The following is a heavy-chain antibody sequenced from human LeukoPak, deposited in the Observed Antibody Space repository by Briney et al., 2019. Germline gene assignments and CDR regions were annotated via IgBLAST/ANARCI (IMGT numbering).Heavy chain of an antibody. CDR2: IYYSGST. CDR1: GGSNSSSSYY. Sequence: PSETLSLTCTVSGGSNSSSSYYWRWIRQPPGKGLEWIGSIYYSGSTYYNPSLKSRVTISVDTSKNQFSLKLSSVTAADTAVYYCARHNYGSGSVDYWGQGTLVTVSS. J-gene: IGHJ4*02. D-gene: IGHD3-10*01. CDR3: ARHNYGSGSVDY. V-gene: IGHV4-39*01.